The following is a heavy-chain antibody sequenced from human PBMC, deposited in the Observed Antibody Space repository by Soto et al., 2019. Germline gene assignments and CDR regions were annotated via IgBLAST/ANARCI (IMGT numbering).Heavy chain of an antibody. CDR3: ARARMFSGAHHDY. CDR2: ITPYNGNA. J-gene: IGHJ4*02. D-gene: IGHD1-26*01. Sequence: QVHLVQSGAVVENPGASVKVSCKASGYTFTNFCINWVQQAPGQGLEWMGWITPYNGNANYPQKHQDRLTITTDTSTNTAYLELRSLRSDDTAVYFCARARMFSGAHHDYWGQGTRVTVSS. V-gene: IGHV1-18*04. CDR1: GYTFTNFC.